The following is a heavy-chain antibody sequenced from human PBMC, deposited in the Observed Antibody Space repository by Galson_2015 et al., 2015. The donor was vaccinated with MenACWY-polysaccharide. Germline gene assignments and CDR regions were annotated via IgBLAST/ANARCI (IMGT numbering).Heavy chain of an antibody. CDR2: DV. CDR3: ARLKAPAGTLFEY. V-gene: IGHV5-51*01. J-gene: IGHJ4*02. D-gene: IGHD6-13*01. Sequence: DVRYSPSFEGQVTISADKSDNTAHLQWNNLKASDTAMYYCARLKAPAGTLFEYWGQGTLVTVSS.